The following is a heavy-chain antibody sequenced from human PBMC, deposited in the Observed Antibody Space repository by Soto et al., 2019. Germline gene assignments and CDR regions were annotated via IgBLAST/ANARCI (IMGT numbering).Heavy chain of an antibody. J-gene: IGHJ4*02. CDR1: GFSLSTSGVG. Sequence: QITLKESGPPPVKPTQTLTLTCTFSGFSLSTSGVGVGWIRQPPGKALEWLALIYWDDDKRYSPSLKSRLTITKDTSKNQVVLTMTNMDPVDTATYYCAHVYGGYDNFDYWGQGTLVTVSS. CDR2: IYWDDDK. V-gene: IGHV2-5*02. D-gene: IGHD5-12*01. CDR3: AHVYGGYDNFDY.